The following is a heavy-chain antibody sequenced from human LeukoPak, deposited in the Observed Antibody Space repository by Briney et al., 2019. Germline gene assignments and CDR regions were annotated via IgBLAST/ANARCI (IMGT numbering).Heavy chain of an antibody. D-gene: IGHD2-15*01. CDR2: IIPILGIA. J-gene: IGHJ4*02. Sequence: SVKVSCKASGGTFSSYAISWVRQAPGQGLEWMGRIIPILGIANYAQKFQGRVTITADKSTSTAYMELSSLRSEVTAVYYCAREGCSGGSCYSWGQGTLVTVSS. V-gene: IGHV1-69*04. CDR3: AREGCSGGSCYS. CDR1: GGTFSSYA.